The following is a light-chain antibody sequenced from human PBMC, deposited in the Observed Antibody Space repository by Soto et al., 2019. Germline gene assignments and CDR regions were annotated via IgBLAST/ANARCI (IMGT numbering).Light chain of an antibody. Sequence: QLVLTQSPSASASLGASVKVTCTLSSGHSSYAIAWHQQQPEKGPRFLMSLSSDGSHSKGDGIPDRFSGSSSGADRYLTISSLQSEDEADYYCQTWGTGIRVFGGGTKLTVL. CDR1: SGHSSYA. CDR2: LSSDGSH. V-gene: IGLV4-69*02. J-gene: IGLJ3*02. CDR3: QTWGTGIRV.